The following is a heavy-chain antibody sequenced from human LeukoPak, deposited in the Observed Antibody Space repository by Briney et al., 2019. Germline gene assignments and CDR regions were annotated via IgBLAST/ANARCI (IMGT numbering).Heavy chain of an antibody. CDR2: ISRNGGST. CDR1: GFTFNSYP. D-gene: IGHD6-19*01. V-gene: IGHV3-64*04. J-gene: IGHJ4*02. Sequence: PGGSLRLSCSASGFTFNSYPVHWVRQAPGKGLEYVSGISRNGGSTYYADFVKGRFTISRDNSKNTLYLQMNSLRAEDTAVYYCARWRAGIAVAVDYWGQGTLVTVSS. CDR3: ARWRAGIAVAVDY.